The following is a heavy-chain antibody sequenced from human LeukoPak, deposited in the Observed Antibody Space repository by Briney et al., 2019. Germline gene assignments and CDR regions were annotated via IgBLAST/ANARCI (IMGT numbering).Heavy chain of an antibody. CDR2: IYYSGST. D-gene: IGHD5-18*01. CDR3: ARHLSGTAMAHYFDF. V-gene: IGHV4-59*08. Sequence: SETLSLTCTVSGGSISSYYWSWIRQPPGKGLEWVGYIYYSGSTNYNPSLTSRVSISIDMSKNQFSLKLYSVTASDAAIYYCARHLSGTAMAHYFDFWGQGTLVTVSS. CDR1: GGSISSYY. J-gene: IGHJ4*02.